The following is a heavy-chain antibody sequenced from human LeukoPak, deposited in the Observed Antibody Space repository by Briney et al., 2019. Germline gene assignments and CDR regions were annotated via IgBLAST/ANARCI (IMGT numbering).Heavy chain of an antibody. CDR3: VRELLWFGGPGAFDI. Sequence: GSLRLSGAAPGFSFTTHSMNWVRQAPGKGLEWVSFISVTSSFISYADSVKGRFTISRDKGENSLYLQMNSLRAEDTAVYYCVRELLWFGGPGAFDIWGQGAMVTVSS. V-gene: IGHV3-21*05. D-gene: IGHD3-10*01. CDR2: ISVTSSFI. J-gene: IGHJ3*02. CDR1: GFSFTTHS.